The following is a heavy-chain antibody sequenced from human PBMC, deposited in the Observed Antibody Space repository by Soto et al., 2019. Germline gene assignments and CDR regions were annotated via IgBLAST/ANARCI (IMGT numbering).Heavy chain of an antibody. CDR1: GYSFTIYW. CDR2: IDPSDSYT. Sequence: PGESLKISCKGSGYSFTIYWISWVRQMPGKGLEWMGRIDPSDSYTNYSPSFQGHVTISADKSISTAYLQWSSLKASDTAMYYCARHIRGIPARDGMDVWGQGTTVTVSS. V-gene: IGHV5-10-1*01. D-gene: IGHD6-6*01. J-gene: IGHJ6*02. CDR3: ARHIRGIPARDGMDV.